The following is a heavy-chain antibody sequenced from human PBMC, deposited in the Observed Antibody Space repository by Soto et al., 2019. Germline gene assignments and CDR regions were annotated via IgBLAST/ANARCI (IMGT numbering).Heavy chain of an antibody. CDR2: IYPGDSDT. CDR3: ARQLAAAGEVYYYGMDV. V-gene: IGHV5-51*01. CDR1: GYSLTSYW. J-gene: IGHJ6*02. Sequence: CKGSGYSLTSYWIGWVRQMPGKGLEWMGIIYPGDSDTRYSPSFQGQVTISADKSISTAYLQWSSLKASDTAMYYCARQLAAAGEVYYYGMDVWGQGTTVTVSS. D-gene: IGHD6-13*01.